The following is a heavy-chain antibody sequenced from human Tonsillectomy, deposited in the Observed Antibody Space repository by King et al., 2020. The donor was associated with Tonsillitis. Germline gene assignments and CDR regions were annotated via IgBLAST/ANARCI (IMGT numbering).Heavy chain of an antibody. D-gene: IGHD2-15*01. V-gene: IGHV3-15*01. CDR1: GFTFSNAW. J-gene: IGHJ4*01. CDR3: TTGVGRSDNDY. CDR2: IKSKTDGGTR. Sequence: VQLVESGGGLVKPGGSLRLSCAASGFTFSNAWMSWVRQAPGKGLEWVGRIKSKTDGGTREFATPVKCRFIISRDDSKNMLYLQMNSLKTEDTALYYCTTGVGRSDNDYCGHGNLVTVSS.